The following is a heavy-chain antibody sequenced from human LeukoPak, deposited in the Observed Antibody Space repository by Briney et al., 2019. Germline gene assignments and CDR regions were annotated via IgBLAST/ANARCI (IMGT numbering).Heavy chain of an antibody. CDR1: GFTFSSNW. Sequence: GGSLRLSCAASGFTFSSNWMHWVRQAPGKGLEWVSFIYSDNTHYSDSVKGRFTISRDNSKNTLYLQMNSLRAEDTAVYYCARRAGAYSHPYDYWGQGTLVTVSS. CDR2: IYSDNT. J-gene: IGHJ4*02. CDR3: ARRAGAYSHPYDY. D-gene: IGHD4/OR15-4a*01. V-gene: IGHV3-53*01.